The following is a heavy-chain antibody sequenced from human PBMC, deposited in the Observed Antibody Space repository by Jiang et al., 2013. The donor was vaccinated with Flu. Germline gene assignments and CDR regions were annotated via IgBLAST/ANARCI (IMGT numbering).Heavy chain of an antibody. CDR1: GGSISSGSYY. J-gene: IGHJ4*02. Sequence: VKPSQTLSLTCTVSGGSISSGSYYWSWIRQPAGKGLEWIGRIYTSGSTNYNPSLKSRVTISVDTSKNQFSLKLSSVTAADTAVYYCARGATFTFDYWGQGTLVTVSS. D-gene: IGHD2/OR15-2a*01. CDR2: IYTSGST. V-gene: IGHV4-61*02. CDR3: ARGATFTFDY.